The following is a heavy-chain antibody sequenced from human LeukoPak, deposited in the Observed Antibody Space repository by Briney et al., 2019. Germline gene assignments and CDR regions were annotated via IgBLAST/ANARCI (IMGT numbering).Heavy chain of an antibody. V-gene: IGHV3-21*01. J-gene: IGHJ4*02. D-gene: IGHD2-2*01. Sequence: GGSLRLSCAASGITFTKAWMSWVRQAPGKGLEWVSSISSSSSYIYYADSVKGRFTISRDNAKNSLYLQMNSLRAEDTAVYYCARDAYPQGNWGQGTLVTVSS. CDR3: ARDAYPQGN. CDR2: ISSSSSYI. CDR1: GITFTKAW.